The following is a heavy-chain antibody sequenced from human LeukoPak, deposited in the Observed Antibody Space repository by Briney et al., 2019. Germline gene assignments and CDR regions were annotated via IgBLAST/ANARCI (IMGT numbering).Heavy chain of an antibody. CDR1: GFTFSDYY. J-gene: IGHJ4*02. Sequence: PGGSLRLSCAAFGFTFSDYYMSWIRQAPGKGLEWVSYISSSGSTIYYADSVKGRFTISRDNAKNSLYLQMNSLRAEDTAVYYCARAYDFWSGYLYYFDYWGQGTLVTVSS. CDR2: ISSSGSTI. CDR3: ARAYDFWSGYLYYFDY. D-gene: IGHD3-3*01. V-gene: IGHV3-11*04.